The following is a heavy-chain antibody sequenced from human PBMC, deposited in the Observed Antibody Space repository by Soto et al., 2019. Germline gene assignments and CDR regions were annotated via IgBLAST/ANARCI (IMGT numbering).Heavy chain of an antibody. D-gene: IGHD3-9*01. V-gene: IGHV3-23*01. CDR2: ISGSGGST. J-gene: IGHJ4*02. Sequence: AGSMRLSCAASGFTFSSYAMSWVRQAPGKGLEWVSAISGSGGSTYYADSVKGRFTISRDNSKNTLYLQMNSLRAEDTAVYYCAKLATDLRYFDWLLTPFDYWGQGTLVTVSS. CDR1: GFTFSSYA. CDR3: AKLATDLRYFDWLLTPFDY.